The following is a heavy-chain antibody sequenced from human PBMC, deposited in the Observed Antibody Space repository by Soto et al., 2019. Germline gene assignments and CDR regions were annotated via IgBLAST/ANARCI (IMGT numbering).Heavy chain of an antibody. V-gene: IGHV4-34*01. CDR3: ARGGGYCSSTSCKRAFYYYYGMDV. Sequence: PSETLSLTCAVYGGSFSGYYWSWIRQPPGKGLEWIGEINHSGSTNYNPSLKSRVTISVDTSKNQFSLKLSSVTAADTAVYYCARGGGYCSSTSCKRAFYYYYGMDVWGQGTTVTVSS. J-gene: IGHJ6*02. D-gene: IGHD2-2*01. CDR1: GGSFSGYY. CDR2: INHSGST.